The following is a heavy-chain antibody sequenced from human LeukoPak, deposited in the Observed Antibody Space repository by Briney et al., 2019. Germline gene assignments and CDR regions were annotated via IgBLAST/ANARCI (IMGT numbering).Heavy chain of an antibody. D-gene: IGHD1-26*01. Sequence: SETLSLTCGVFGVSINDYYWSWIRQSPGKGLEWIGEISHTEGARYNPSLESRVTMSVGTSENQLSLTLLFVTAADTGVYYCARIRRAHSGSVCYNHWGLGTLVTVSS. CDR2: ISHTEGA. CDR1: GVSINDYY. J-gene: IGHJ4*02. V-gene: IGHV4-34*01. CDR3: ARIRRAHSGSVCYNH.